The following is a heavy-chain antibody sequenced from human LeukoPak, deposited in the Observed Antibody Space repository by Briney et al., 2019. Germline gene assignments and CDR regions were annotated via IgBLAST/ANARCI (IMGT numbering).Heavy chain of an antibody. CDR1: EFAFSTYN. J-gene: IGHJ4*02. Sequence: GGSLRLSCAASEFAFSTYNMDWVRQAPGKGLEWVSYISTGSSTTYYADSVKGRFTISRDNVENPLYLQMNSLRDEDTAVYYCARVAAGYSVNYFDYWGQGTLVTVSS. D-gene: IGHD4-23*01. CDR2: ISTGSSTT. CDR3: ARVAAGYSVNYFDY. V-gene: IGHV3-48*02.